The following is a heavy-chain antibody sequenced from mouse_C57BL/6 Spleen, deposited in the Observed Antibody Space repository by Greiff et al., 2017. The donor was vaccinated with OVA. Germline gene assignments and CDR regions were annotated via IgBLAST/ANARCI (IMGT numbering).Heavy chain of an antibody. CDR1: GYTFTDYN. J-gene: IGHJ3*01. V-gene: IGHV1-22*01. CDR2: INPNNGGT. CDR3: ARHSSGFAWFAY. Sequence: VQLQQSGPELVKPGASVKMSCKASGYTFTDYNMHWVKQSHGKSLEWIGYINPNNGGTSYNQKFKGKATLTVNKSSSTAYMELRSLTSEDSAVYYCARHSSGFAWFAYWGQGTLVTVSA. D-gene: IGHD3-2*02.